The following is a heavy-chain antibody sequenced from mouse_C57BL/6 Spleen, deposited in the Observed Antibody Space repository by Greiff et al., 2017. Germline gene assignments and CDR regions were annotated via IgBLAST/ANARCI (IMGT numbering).Heavy chain of an antibody. Sequence: EVHLVESGEGLVKPGGSLKLSCAASGFTFSSYAMSWVRQTPEKRLEWVAYISSGGDYIYYADTVKGRFTISRDNARNTLYLQMSSLKSEDTAMYYCTRDEIITTVALDYYAMDYWGQGTSVTVSS. D-gene: IGHD1-1*01. CDR2: ISSGGDYI. CDR3: TRDEIITTVALDYYAMDY. J-gene: IGHJ4*01. CDR1: GFTFSSYA. V-gene: IGHV5-9-1*02.